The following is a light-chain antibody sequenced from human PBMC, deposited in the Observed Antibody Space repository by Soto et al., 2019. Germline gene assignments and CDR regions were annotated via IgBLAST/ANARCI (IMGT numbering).Light chain of an antibody. CDR3: QRYDISPFP. V-gene: IGKV3-20*01. Sequence: EIVLTQSPGTLSLSPGERATLSCRASQSVSSTYLAWYQQKPGQAHRLLIYGASSRATGIPDRFSGSGSGTDFTLTISRLEPEDFAVYYCQRYDISPFPFGQGTKLEIK. CDR2: GAS. CDR1: QSVSSTY. J-gene: IGKJ2*01.